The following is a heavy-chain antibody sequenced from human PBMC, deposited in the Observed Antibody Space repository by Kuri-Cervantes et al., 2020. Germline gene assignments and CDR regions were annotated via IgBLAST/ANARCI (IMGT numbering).Heavy chain of an antibody. V-gene: IGHV4-30-2*01. CDR3: AREVAVAGTGWFDP. Sequence: SETLSLTCTVSGGSISSGGYYWSWIRQPPGKGLEWIGYIYHSGSTYYNPSLKSRVTISVDRSKNQFSLKLSSVTAADTAVYYCAREVAVAGTGWFDPWGQGTLVTVSS. D-gene: IGHD6-19*01. CDR2: IYHSGST. CDR1: GGSISSGGYY. J-gene: IGHJ5*02.